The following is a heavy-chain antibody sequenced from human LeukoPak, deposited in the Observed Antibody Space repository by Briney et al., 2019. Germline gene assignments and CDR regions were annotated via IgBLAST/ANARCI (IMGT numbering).Heavy chain of an antibody. V-gene: IGHV5-51*01. CDR1: AYSFTSYW. D-gene: IGHD2-15*01. CDR2: TYPGDSDT. CDR3: ARRGYCSGATCHSHTFYV. J-gene: IGHJ3*01. Sequence: GESLRISCTACAYSFTSYWIGWVRQLPGKGLEWMGITYPGDSDTRYSPSFQGQVTISADKSISTAYLQWSSLKASDTAMYYCARRGYCSGATCHSHTFYVWAQGTMVTVSS.